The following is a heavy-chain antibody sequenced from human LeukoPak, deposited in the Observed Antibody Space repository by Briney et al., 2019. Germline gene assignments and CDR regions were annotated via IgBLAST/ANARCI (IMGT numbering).Heavy chain of an antibody. D-gene: IGHD6-13*01. CDR2: ISAYNGNT. V-gene: IGHV1-18*01. Sequence: ASVKVSCKASGYTFTSYGISWVRQAPGQGLEWMGWISAYNGNTNYAQKLQGRVTMTTDTSTSTAYVELRSLRSDDTAVYYCARVRISSQGYYYYGMDVWGQGTTVTVSS. CDR3: ARVRISSQGYYYYGMDV. J-gene: IGHJ6*02. CDR1: GYTFTSYG.